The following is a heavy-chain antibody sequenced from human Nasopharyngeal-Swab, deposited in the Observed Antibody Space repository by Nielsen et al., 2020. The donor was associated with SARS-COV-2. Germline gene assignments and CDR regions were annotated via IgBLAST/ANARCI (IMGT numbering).Heavy chain of an antibody. CDR2: ISSSSSYI. Sequence: GESLKISCAASGFTFSSYSLNWVRQAPGKGLEWVSSISSSSSYIYYADSVKGRFTISRDNAKNSLYLQMNSLRAEDTAVYYCARGAAAGSDYWGQGTLVTVSS. CDR1: GFTFSSYS. J-gene: IGHJ4*02. D-gene: IGHD6-13*01. CDR3: ARGAAAGSDY. V-gene: IGHV3-21*01.